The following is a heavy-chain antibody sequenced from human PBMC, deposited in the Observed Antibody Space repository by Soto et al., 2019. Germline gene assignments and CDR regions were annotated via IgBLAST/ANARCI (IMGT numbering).Heavy chain of an antibody. J-gene: IGHJ4*02. CDR3: AKPAAGTSFYY. CDR2: ISGSGCST. V-gene: IGHV3-23*01. D-gene: IGHD6-13*01. CDR1: GFTFSSYA. Sequence: EVQLLESGGGLVQPGGSLRLSCAASGFTFSSYAMSWVRQAPGKGLGWVSVISGSGCSTYYADSVKGRFTISRDNSKNTVYLQMNRLRGEDTAVYYCAKPAAGTSFYYWGQGTLVTVSS.